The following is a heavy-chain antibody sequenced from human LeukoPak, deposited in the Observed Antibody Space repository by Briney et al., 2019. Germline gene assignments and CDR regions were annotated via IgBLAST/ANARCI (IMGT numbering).Heavy chain of an antibody. Sequence: PGGSLRLSCTASGFTFSSYAMSWVRQAPGKGLEWVSAISGSGGSTYYADSVKGRFTISRDNSKNTLYLQMNSLRAEDTAVYYCATSTATIYDFLSEQYYFDFWGQGTLVTVSS. V-gene: IGHV3-23*01. CDR2: ISGSGGST. CDR1: GFTFSSYA. D-gene: IGHD3-3*01. J-gene: IGHJ4*02. CDR3: ATSTATIYDFLSEQYYFDF.